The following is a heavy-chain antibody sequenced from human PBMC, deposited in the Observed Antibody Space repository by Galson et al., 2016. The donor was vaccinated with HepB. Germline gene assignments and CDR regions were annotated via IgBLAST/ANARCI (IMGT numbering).Heavy chain of an antibody. CDR1: GFTVSSNH. CDR3: ARLRPEYNYAYDH. V-gene: IGHV3-53*01. D-gene: IGHD5-18*01. CDR2: FYGGGTI. J-gene: IGHJ5*02. Sequence: SLRLSCAASGFTVSSNHMSWVRQAPGKGLEWVSVFYGGGTINYADSVKGRFTVSRENSENTLFLQMNSLRADDTAVYYCARLRPEYNYAYDHWGQGTLVTVSS.